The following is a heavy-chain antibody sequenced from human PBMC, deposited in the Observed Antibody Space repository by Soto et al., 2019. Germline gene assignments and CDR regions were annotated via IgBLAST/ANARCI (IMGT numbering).Heavy chain of an antibody. Sequence: VSGVNISNHGGHRLRQTQSKGLEWVAVIWYDGSNKYYADSVKGRFTISRDNSKNTLYLQMHSLRAEDTAVYYCAKDRVPNDSSGYYSILTDFWGQGTVVSVS. D-gene: IGHD3-22*01. CDR2: IWYDGSNK. CDR3: AKDRVPNDSSGYYSILTDF. CDR1: GVNISNHG. V-gene: IGHV3-33*06. J-gene: IGHJ4*02.